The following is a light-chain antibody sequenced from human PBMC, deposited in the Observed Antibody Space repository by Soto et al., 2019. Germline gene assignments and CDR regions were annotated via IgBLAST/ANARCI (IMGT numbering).Light chain of an antibody. CDR1: QTISRF. Sequence: DIQMTQSPPSLSASVGDRVTITCRTRQTISRFLNWYQHKPGTAPKLLIYTASNLQSGVPSRFSGSGSGTDFTLTISSLEREDFATYYCQQSYITPRTFGQGTKVEIK. J-gene: IGKJ1*01. V-gene: IGKV1-39*01. CDR3: QQSYITPRT. CDR2: TAS.